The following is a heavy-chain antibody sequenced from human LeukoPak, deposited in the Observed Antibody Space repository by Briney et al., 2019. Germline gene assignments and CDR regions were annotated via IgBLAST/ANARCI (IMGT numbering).Heavy chain of an antibody. CDR3: ARDKVGATNWLDP. V-gene: IGHV4-30-4*01. CDR2: IYYSVST. CDR1: GGSISSRECY. Sequence: SETLTLTGAVSGGSISSRECYWTWMRQPPGKGLEWIGYIYYSVSTYYNPSLKSRLTISVDTSNRQFSLRLTSVTAADTAVYYCARDKVGATNWLDPWGQGTLVTVSS. J-gene: IGHJ5*02. D-gene: IGHD1-26*01.